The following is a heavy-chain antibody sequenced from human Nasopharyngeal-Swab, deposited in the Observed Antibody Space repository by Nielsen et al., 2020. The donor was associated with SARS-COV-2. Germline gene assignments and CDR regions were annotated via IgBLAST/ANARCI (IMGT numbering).Heavy chain of an antibody. Sequence: GGSLRLSCAASGFTFSSYAMSWVRQAPGKGLEWVSIISGSGDTTYYADSVNDRFTISRDNSKNTLYLQMNSLRVEDTALYYCAKAPYLRGLDVWGQGTPVTVSS. CDR1: GFTFSSYA. J-gene: IGHJ6*02. CDR2: ISGSGDTT. D-gene: IGHD2-21*01. V-gene: IGHV3-23*01. CDR3: AKAPYLRGLDV.